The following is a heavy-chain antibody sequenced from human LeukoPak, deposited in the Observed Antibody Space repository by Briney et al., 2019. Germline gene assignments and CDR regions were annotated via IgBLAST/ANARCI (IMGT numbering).Heavy chain of an antibody. D-gene: IGHD5-24*01. Sequence: EASVKVSCKASGYTLTSYDINWVRQATGQGLEWMGWMNPNSGNTGYAQKFQGRVTMTRNTSISTAYMELSSLRSEDTAVYYCARGSVRDGYNYWFDPWGQGTLVTDSS. CDR3: ARGSVRDGYNYWFDP. CDR2: MNPNSGNT. V-gene: IGHV1-8*01. J-gene: IGHJ5*02. CDR1: GYTLTSYD.